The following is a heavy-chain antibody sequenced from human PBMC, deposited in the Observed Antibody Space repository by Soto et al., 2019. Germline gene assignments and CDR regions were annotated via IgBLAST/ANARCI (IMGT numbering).Heavy chain of an antibody. CDR1: GFTFSSYA. D-gene: IGHD1-1*01. J-gene: IGHJ3*02. V-gene: IGHV3-23*01. Sequence: PGGSLILSCAASGFTFSSYAMSWVRQAPGKGLEWVSAISGSGGSTYYADSVKGRFTISRDNSKNTRYLQMNSLRAEDTAVYYCAALGPPNSVEPEDAFDIWGQGTMVTVS. CDR2: ISGSGGST. CDR3: AALGPPNSVEPEDAFDI.